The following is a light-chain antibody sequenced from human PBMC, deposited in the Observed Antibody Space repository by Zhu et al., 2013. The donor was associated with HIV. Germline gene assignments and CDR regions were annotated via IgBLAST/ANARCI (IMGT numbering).Light chain of an antibody. V-gene: IGKV1-39*01. CDR1: QSISNY. CDR2: AAS. J-gene: IGKJ1*01. Sequence: DIQVTQSPSSLSASIGDRVTITCRASQSISNYLNWYQQTGGKAPKLLIYAASSLQSGVPSRFSGSGTGTDFNLTISRLQPEDSATYYCQQSIITPWTFGQGTKVEIK. CDR3: QQSIITPWT.